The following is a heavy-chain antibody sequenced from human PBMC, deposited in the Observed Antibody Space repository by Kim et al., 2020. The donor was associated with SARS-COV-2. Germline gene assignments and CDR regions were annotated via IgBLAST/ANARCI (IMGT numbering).Heavy chain of an antibody. CDR3: ARDHGSSGGWPIFDN. D-gene: IGHD2-15*01. Sequence: GGSLRLSCVASGFTFSDYAMNWVRQAPGKELEWVSFIRRSGDSRYYSGADTYYADSVKGRFSISRDNSRNTLYLQMNSLRAEDTAVYFCARDHGSSGGWPIFDNWGQGTLVTVSS. V-gene: IGHV3-23*01. CDR2: IRRSGDSRYYSGADT. CDR1: GFTFSDYA. J-gene: IGHJ4*02.